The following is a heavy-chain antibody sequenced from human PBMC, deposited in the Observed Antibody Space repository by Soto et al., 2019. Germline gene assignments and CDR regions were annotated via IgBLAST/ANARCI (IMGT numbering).Heavy chain of an antibody. J-gene: IGHJ1*01. CDR3: VREHNNYNTIFRY. Sequence: QVQLVQSGAEVKKPGASVKVSCKASGYTFTSYDVHWVRQAPGQGLEWMGMIGGTTAYAQKFQGRVTMTRYTPTTTVYMVLSSLRSEDTAVYYCVREHNNYNTIFRYWGQGTLATVSS. V-gene: IGHV1-46*03. CDR1: GYTFTSYD. D-gene: IGHD3-3*02. CDR2: IGGTT.